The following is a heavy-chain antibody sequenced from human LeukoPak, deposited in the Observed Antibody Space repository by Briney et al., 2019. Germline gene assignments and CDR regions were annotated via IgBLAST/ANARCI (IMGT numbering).Heavy chain of an antibody. D-gene: IGHD2/OR15-2a*01. J-gene: IGHJ6*03. CDR1: GYTFTGYY. Sequence: HRASVKVSCKASGYTFTGYYMHWVRQAPGQGLEWMGWINPNSGGTNYAQKFQGRVTMSRNTSISTAYMELSSVRSDDTAVYCARFLKNPVNRGGPANYYMDVWVKGTTVT. CDR2: INPNSGGT. V-gene: IGHV1-2*02. CDR3: ARFLKNPVNRGGPANYYMDV.